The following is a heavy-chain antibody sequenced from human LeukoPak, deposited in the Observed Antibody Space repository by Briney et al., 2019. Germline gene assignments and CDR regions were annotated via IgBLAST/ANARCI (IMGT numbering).Heavy chain of an antibody. Sequence: SETRSLTCTVAGGSISSSSSYWGWIRQPPGKGLEWIGSIYYSGSTYYNPSLKSRVRISVATSKNEFSLKLSSVTAADTAVYYCARPQSDTADAFDIWGQGTMVTVSS. J-gene: IGHJ3*02. CDR1: GGSISSSSSY. CDR3: ARPQSDTADAFDI. V-gene: IGHV4-39*01. CDR2: IYYSGST. D-gene: IGHD5-18*01.